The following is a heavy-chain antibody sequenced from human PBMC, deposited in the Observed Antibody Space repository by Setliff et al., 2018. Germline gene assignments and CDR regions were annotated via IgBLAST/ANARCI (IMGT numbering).Heavy chain of an antibody. V-gene: IGHV1-8*02. D-gene: IGHD2-2*01. CDR3: ARGPLDFVVVPAAAKFDY. J-gene: IGHJ4*02. CDR1: GDSFNNYA. Sequence: ASVKVSCKASGDSFNNYAISWVRQATGQGLEWMGWMNPNSGNTGYAQKFQGRVTMTRNTTTSTAYMELRSLRSDDTAVYYCARGPLDFVVVPAAAKFDYWGQGTLVTVSS. CDR2: MNPNSGNT.